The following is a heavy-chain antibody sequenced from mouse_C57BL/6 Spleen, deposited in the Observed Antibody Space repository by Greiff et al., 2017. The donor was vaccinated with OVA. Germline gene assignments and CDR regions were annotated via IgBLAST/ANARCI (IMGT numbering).Heavy chain of an antibody. CDR1: GYTFTSYW. CDR2: IHPNSGST. CDR3: ARRYWDDYFDY. V-gene: IGHV1-64*01. J-gene: IGHJ2*01. Sequence: QVQLQQPGAELVKPGASVKLSCKASGYTFTSYWMHWVKQRPGQGLEWIGMIHPNSGSTNYNEKFKSKATLTVDKSSSTAYMQLSSLTSEDSAVYYCARRYWDDYFDYWGQGTTLTVSS. D-gene: IGHD4-1*01.